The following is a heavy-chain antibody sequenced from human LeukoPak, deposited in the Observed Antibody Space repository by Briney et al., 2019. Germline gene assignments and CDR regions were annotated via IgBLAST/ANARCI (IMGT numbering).Heavy chain of an antibody. CDR1: GYTFTSYA. V-gene: IGHV7-4-1*02. CDR3: ARETPLYYYDSSGYAYLDY. J-gene: IGHJ4*02. Sequence: ASVKVSCKASGYTFTSYAMNWVRQAPGQGLEWMGWINTNTGNPTYAQGFTGRFVFSLDTSVSTAYLQISSLKAEDTAVYYCARETPLYYYDSSGYAYLDYWGQGTLVTVSS. D-gene: IGHD3-22*01. CDR2: INTNTGNP.